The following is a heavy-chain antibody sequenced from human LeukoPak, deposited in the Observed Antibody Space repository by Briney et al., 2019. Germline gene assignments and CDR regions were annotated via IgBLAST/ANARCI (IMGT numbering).Heavy chain of an antibody. J-gene: IGHJ5*02. CDR1: GYTFTSNY. CDR3: ARRQVGLRRDLWFGP. CDR2: IIISGGST. D-gene: IGHD2-15*01. V-gene: IGHV1-46*01. Sequence: ASVSLSCNAVGYTFTSNYMHWERQAPGQGPEWMGVIIISGGSTTYAQKFQGRVTLTRDMSTSTDYLELSSLRSEDTAVYYCARRQVGLRRDLWFGPWGQGTLVTVSS.